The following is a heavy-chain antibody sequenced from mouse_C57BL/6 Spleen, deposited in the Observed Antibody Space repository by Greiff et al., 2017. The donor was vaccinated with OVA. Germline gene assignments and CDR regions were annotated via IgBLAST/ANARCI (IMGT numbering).Heavy chain of an antibody. Sequence: EVNVVESGGGLVKPGGSLKLSCAASGFTFSSYAMSWVRQTPEKRLEWVATISDGGSYTYYPDNVKGRFTISRDNAKNNLYLQMSHLKSEDTAMYYCARDPYDYDGTLFAYWGQGTLVTVSA. J-gene: IGHJ3*01. CDR2: ISDGGSYT. D-gene: IGHD2-4*01. CDR3: ARDPYDYDGTLFAY. V-gene: IGHV5-4*01. CDR1: GFTFSSYA.